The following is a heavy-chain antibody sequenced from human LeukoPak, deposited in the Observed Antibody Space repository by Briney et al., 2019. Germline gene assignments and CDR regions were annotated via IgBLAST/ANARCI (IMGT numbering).Heavy chain of an antibody. D-gene: IGHD5-18*01. J-gene: IGHJ5*02. CDR2: IIPIFGTA. Sequence: SVKVSCKASGGTFSSYAISWVRQAPGQGLEWMGGIIPIFGTANYAQKFQGRVTITADKSTSTAYMELSSLRSEDTAVYYCARDRGRGYSYGWNMHWFDPWGQGPLLTVPS. V-gene: IGHV1-69*06. CDR3: ARDRGRGYSYGWNMHWFDP. CDR1: GGTFSSYA.